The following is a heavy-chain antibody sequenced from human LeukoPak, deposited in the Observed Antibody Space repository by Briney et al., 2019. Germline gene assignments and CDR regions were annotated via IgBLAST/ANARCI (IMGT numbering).Heavy chain of an antibody. J-gene: IGHJ4*02. V-gene: IGHV4-39*07. CDR1: GDSISSSSYY. D-gene: IGHD1-26*01. CDR2: IYYSRST. CDR3: AASVGATTPLDF. Sequence: PSETLSLTCTVSGDSISSSSYYWGWIRQPPGKGLEWIGSIYYSRSTYYNPSLKSRVTISVDTSKNQFSLKLSSVTAADTAVYYCAASVGATTPLDFWGQGTLVTVSS.